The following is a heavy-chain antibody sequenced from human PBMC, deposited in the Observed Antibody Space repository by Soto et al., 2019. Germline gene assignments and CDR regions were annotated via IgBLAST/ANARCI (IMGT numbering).Heavy chain of an antibody. J-gene: IGHJ4*02. CDR1: GYSFITYC. CDR3: ARLVGATTSGFDY. D-gene: IGHD1-26*01. V-gene: IGHV5-51*01. CDR2: IYPGDSDS. Sequence: PGESLKISCTASGYSFITYCIGWVRQMPGKGLEWLGVIYPGDSDSRYSPSFQGLVTISADKSVSTAYLQWSSLRASDTAMYYCARLVGATTSGFDYWGQGTLVTVSS.